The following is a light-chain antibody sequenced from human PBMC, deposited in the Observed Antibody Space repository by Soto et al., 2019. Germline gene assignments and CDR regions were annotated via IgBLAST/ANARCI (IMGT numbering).Light chain of an antibody. CDR1: QSVSNNY. J-gene: IGKJ1*01. CDR2: DAS. Sequence: EIVMTQSPGTLSLSPGERATLSCRASQSVSNNYFGWYQQKPDQATRLLLYDASRRTSGIPDRFSGSGAGTEDTLPIIGLEDDDFSVYYYQQYGNSHPWTFGQGTKVEIK. CDR3: QQYGNSHPWT. V-gene: IGKV3-20*01.